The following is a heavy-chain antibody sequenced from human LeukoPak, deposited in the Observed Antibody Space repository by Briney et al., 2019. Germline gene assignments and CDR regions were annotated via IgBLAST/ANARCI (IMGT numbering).Heavy chain of an antibody. D-gene: IGHD2-2*01. CDR1: GYTFTSYG. CDR2: ISAYNGNT. Sequence: ASVKVSCKASGYTFTSYGISWVRQAPGQGLEWMGWISAYNGNTNYAQKLQGRVTMTTDTSTSTAYMELRSLRSDDTAVYYCARDPCSSTSCYELYYYYYGMDVWGQGTTVTVSS. J-gene: IGHJ6*02. V-gene: IGHV1-18*01. CDR3: ARDPCSSTSCYELYYYYYGMDV.